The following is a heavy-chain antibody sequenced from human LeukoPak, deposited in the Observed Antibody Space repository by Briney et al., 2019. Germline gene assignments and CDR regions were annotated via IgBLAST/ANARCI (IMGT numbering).Heavy chain of an antibody. CDR1: GFTFSSYE. CDR3: ARGAPFSRTD. Sequence: GGSLRLSCAASGFTFSSYEMNWVRQAPGKGLEWVSSISSSSSYIYYADSVKGRFTISRDNAKNSLYLQMNSLRAEDTAVYYCARGAPFSRTDWGQGTLVTVSS. V-gene: IGHV3-21*01. CDR2: ISSSSSYI. J-gene: IGHJ4*02.